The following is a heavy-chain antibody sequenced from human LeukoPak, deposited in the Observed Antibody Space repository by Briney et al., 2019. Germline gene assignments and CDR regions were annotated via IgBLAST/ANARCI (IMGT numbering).Heavy chain of an antibody. CDR1: GYSISSGYY. CDR2: IYQSGTT. J-gene: IGHJ3*01. Sequence: PSETLSLTCAVSGYSISSGYYWGWIRQPPGKGLEWIGSIYQSGTTYYSPSLKSRVTISVDTSMNQFSLRLSSVTAADTAVYYCARDGSYYYDTSGSLSAFDVWGQGTTVTVSS. V-gene: IGHV4-38-2*02. D-gene: IGHD3-22*01. CDR3: ARDGSYYYDTSGSLSAFDV.